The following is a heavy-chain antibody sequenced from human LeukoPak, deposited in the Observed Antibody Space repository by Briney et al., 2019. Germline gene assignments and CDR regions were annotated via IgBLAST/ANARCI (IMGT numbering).Heavy chain of an antibody. CDR1: GFTFSSYS. J-gene: IGHJ4*02. D-gene: IGHD6-13*01. V-gene: IGHV3-48*01. Sequence: GGSLRLSCAASGFTFSSYSMNWARQAPGKGLEWVSYISSSSSTIYYADSVKGRFTISRDNAKNSLYLQMNSLRAEDTAVYYCARDLLPGIAAAGNPDYRGQGTLVTVSS. CDR3: ARDLLPGIAAAGNPDY. CDR2: ISSSSSTI.